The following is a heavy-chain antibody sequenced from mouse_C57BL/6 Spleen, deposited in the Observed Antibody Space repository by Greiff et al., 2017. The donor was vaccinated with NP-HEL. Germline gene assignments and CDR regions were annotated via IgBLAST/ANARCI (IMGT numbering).Heavy chain of an antibody. Sequence: QVQLQQPGAELVKPGASVKLSCKASGYTFTSYWMQWVKQRPGQGLEWIGEIDPSDSYTNYNQKLKGKATLTVDTSSSTSYMQLSSLTAEDSAVYYCARSHGTGTTYWYFDVWGTGTTVTVSS. CDR3: ARSHGTGTTYWYFDV. D-gene: IGHD4-1*01. V-gene: IGHV1-50*01. CDR2: IDPSDSYT. J-gene: IGHJ1*03. CDR1: GYTFTSYW.